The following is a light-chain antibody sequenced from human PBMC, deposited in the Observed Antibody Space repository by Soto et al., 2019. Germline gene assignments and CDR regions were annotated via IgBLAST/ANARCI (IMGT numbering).Light chain of an antibody. V-gene: IGKV1-17*01. Sequence: DIQMTQSPSSLSASVGDRVTITCRASQDIGNDLGWYKQRPGKAPNRLIYAASNLQSGVPSRFSGSGSGTEFTLTVSSLQPEDFATYYCLQHNSYPRTFGQGTKVE. J-gene: IGKJ1*01. CDR1: QDIGND. CDR2: AAS. CDR3: LQHNSYPRT.